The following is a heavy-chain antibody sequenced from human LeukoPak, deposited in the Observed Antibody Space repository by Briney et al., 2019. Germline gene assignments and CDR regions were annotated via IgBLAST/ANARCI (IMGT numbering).Heavy chain of an antibody. D-gene: IGHD3-3*01. Sequence: ASVKVSCKASGYTFTNYYMHWVRQAPGQGLEWMGWIRGDSGGTNYAQKFRGRVTMTRDTSTTTAYMELSRLRSDDTAVYYCARGLTVSIGNDFPYYYYYMDVWGKGTTVTVS. CDR3: ARGLTVSIGNDFPYYYYYMDV. J-gene: IGHJ6*03. CDR2: IRGDSGGT. V-gene: IGHV1-2*02. CDR1: GYTFTNYY.